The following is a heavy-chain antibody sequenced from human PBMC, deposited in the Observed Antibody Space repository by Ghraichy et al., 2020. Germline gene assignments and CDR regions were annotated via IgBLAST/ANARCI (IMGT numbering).Heavy chain of an antibody. J-gene: IGHJ1*01. D-gene: IGHD2/OR15-2a*01. CDR1: GFTLSSFA. CDR2: VSDDGSTE. CDR3: ARAKGGAIDFLIEH. Sequence: GGSLRLSCAASGFTLSSFAMHWVRQAPGKGLEWVGIVSDDGSTEYYADSVKGRFAISRDNSKNTLYLQMNSLRAEDTAVYHCARAKGGAIDFLIEHWGQGILVTVSS. V-gene: IGHV3-30*09.